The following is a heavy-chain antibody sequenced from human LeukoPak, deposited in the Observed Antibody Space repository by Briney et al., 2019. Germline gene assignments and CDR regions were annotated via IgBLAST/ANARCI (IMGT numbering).Heavy chain of an antibody. Sequence: GGSLRLSCAASGFSYNTYAMNWVRQAAGKGLEWVSTISGSGSGSTTHYADSVKGRFTISRDNSKKILYLQMNSLRAEDTAMYYCAKDGRWDSWGQGILVTVSS. CDR2: ISGSGSGSTT. CDR3: AKDGRWDS. CDR1: GFSYNTYA. V-gene: IGHV3-23*01. J-gene: IGHJ4*02. D-gene: IGHD4-23*01.